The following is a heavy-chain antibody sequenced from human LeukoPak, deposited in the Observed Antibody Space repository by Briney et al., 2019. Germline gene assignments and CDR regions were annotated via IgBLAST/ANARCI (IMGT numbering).Heavy chain of an antibody. CDR1: GYTFTSYY. D-gene: IGHD2-21*02. J-gene: IGHJ4*02. CDR3: ARAQGIVVVTASLGI. CDR2: INPSGGST. V-gene: IGHV1-46*01. Sequence: ASVKVSCKASGYTFTSYYMHWVRQAPGQGLEWMGIINPSGGSTSYAQKFQGRVTMTRDTSMSTVYMELSSLRSEDTAVYYCARAQGIVVVTASLGIWGQGTLVTVSS.